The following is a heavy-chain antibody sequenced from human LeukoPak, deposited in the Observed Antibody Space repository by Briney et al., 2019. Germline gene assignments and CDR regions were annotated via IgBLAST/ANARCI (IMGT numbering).Heavy chain of an antibody. D-gene: IGHD6-19*01. J-gene: IGHJ4*02. CDR3: ARIDRAVAGTIDY. CDR1: GGSISSYF. Sequence: PSETLSLTCTVSGGSISSYFWSWVGQPPGKGLEWIGYIYYSGSTNYNPSLKSRVTMSVDTSKNQFSLKLSSVTAADTAVYYCARIDRAVAGTIDYWGQGTLVTVSS. V-gene: IGHV4-59*08. CDR2: IYYSGST.